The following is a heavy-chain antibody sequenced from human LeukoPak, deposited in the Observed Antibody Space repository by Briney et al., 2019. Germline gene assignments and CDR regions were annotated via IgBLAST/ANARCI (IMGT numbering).Heavy chain of an antibody. CDR2: IKIKTAGATT. Sequence: GGSLRLSCAASGFTFSNAWMSWVRQAPGKGLEWVGRIKIKTAGATTHSAAPVKGRLTISRDDSKNTLYLQMNSLKTEDTAVYYCTTGAGIAVAGNFLSPTNYYYYMDVWGKGTTVTVSS. CDR3: TTGAGIAVAGNFLSPTNYYYYMDV. V-gene: IGHV3-15*01. CDR1: GFTFSNAW. J-gene: IGHJ6*03. D-gene: IGHD6-19*01.